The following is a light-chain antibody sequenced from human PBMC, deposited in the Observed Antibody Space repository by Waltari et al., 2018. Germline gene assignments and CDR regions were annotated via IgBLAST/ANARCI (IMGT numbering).Light chain of an antibody. CDR2: DVS. CDR1: SSDVGGYNY. CDR3: RSYGVTYAA. J-gene: IGLJ2*01. V-gene: IGLV2-11*01. Sequence: QSALTQPRSVSGSPGQSVTISCTGTSSDVGGYNYVSWYQQHPGKAPKLMIYDVSKRPSGVPERFSGSKSGNTASLTISGLQAEDEADYYCRSYGVTYAALGGGTKLTVL.